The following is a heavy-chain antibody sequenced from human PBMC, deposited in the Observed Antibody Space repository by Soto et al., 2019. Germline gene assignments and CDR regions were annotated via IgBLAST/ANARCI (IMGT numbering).Heavy chain of an antibody. CDR2: IYYSGST. D-gene: IGHD3-22*01. J-gene: IGHJ4*02. V-gene: IGHV4-31*03. CDR3: ARENHYYDSSGTMYYFDY. CDR1: GGSISSGGYY. Sequence: PSETLSLTCTVSGGSISSGGYYWSWIRQHPGKGLEWIGYIYYSGSTYYNPSLKSRVTISADTSKNQFSLKLSSVTAADTAVYYCARENHYYDSSGTMYYFDYWGQGTLVTVSS.